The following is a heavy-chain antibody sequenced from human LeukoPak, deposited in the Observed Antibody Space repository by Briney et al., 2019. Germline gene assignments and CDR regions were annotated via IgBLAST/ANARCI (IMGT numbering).Heavy chain of an antibody. J-gene: IGHJ5*02. Sequence: GRSLRLSCAASGFTFSSYGMHWVRQAPGKGLEWVAVISYDGSNKYYADSVKGRFTISRDNSKNTLYLQMNSLRAEDTAVYYCAKEGAVDSSWYNWFDPWGQGTLVTVSS. V-gene: IGHV3-30*18. CDR2: ISYDGSNK. D-gene: IGHD6-13*01. CDR1: GFTFSSYG. CDR3: AKEGAVDSSWYNWFDP.